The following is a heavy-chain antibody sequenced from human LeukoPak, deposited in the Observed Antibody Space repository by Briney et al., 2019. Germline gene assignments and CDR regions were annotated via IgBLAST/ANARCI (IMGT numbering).Heavy chain of an antibody. J-gene: IGHJ3*02. CDR2: INSVGGTT. V-gene: IGHV3-48*04. D-gene: IGHD4-17*01. Sequence: GGSLRLSCEASGFNFNSYSFNWVRQAPGKGLEWISYINSVGGTTFYADSVKGRFTISRDNAKNTVYLQMDSLRAEDAAIYYCARSIMYGDHGEDIRGQGTVVAVSS. CDR3: ARSIMYGDHGEDI. CDR1: GFNFNSYS.